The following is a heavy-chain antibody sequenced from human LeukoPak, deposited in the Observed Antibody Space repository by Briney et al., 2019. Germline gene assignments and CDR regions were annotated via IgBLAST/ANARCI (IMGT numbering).Heavy chain of an antibody. CDR3: ARYEEFSTGYSASSPRHYFDH. D-gene: IGHD3/OR15-3a*01. V-gene: IGHV4-59*01. Sequence: SETLSLTCTVSGGSINSYYWSWIRQPPGKGLECIGHIHYTGSQYYKPSLGSRVTISVDTAKNQISLKLRSVTAADTAVYYCARYEEFSTGYSASSPRHYFDHWGQGTLVTVSS. J-gene: IGHJ4*02. CDR2: IHYTGSQ. CDR1: GGSINSYY.